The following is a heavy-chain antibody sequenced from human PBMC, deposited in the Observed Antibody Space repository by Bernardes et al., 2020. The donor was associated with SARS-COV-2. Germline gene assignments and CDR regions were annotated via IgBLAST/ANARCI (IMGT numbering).Heavy chain of an antibody. CDR1: GGSITSYY. V-gene: IGHV4-59*08. CDR3: ARHGGLFRQLERPGDCFDI. J-gene: IGHJ3*02. D-gene: IGHD1-1*01. CDR2: IYYSGST. Sequence: SETLSLTCTVSGGSITSYYWSWIRQPPGKGLEWIGYIYYSGSTKYNPSLKSRVTTSLDTSKNQFSLRLSSVTAADTAMYYCARHGGLFRQLERPGDCFDIWGQGTMVSVSS.